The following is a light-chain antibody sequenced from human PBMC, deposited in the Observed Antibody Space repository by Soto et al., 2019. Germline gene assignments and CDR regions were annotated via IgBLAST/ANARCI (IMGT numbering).Light chain of an antibody. CDR2: GAS. Sequence: EIVLTQSPGTLSLSPGERATLSCRASQSVSSSYLAWYRQKPGQAPRLLIYGASSRATGIPDRFSGSGSGTDFPLTISRLEPEDFAVYFCQHYGNSPPFTFGQGTKVEIK. CDR3: QHYGNSPPFT. J-gene: IGKJ2*01. V-gene: IGKV3-20*01. CDR1: QSVSSSY.